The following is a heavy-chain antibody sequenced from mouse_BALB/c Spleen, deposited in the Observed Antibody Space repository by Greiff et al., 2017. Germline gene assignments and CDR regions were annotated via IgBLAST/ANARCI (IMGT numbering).Heavy chain of an antibody. D-gene: IGHD2-1*01. CDR3: ARGGIYYGNYGSYWYFDV. CDR2: IYPGGGYT. V-gene: IGHV1-63*02. CDR1: GYTFTNYW. J-gene: IGHJ1*01. Sequence: QVQLQQSGAELVRPGTSVKISCKASGYTFTNYWLGWVKQRPGHGLEWIGDIYPGGGYTNYNEKFKGKATLTADTSSSTAYMQLSSLTSEDSAVYFCARGGIYYGNYGSYWYFDVWGAGTTVTVSS.